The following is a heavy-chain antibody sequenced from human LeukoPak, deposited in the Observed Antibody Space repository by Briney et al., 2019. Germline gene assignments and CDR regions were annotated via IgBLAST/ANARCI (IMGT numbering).Heavy chain of an antibody. J-gene: IGHJ6*03. V-gene: IGHV4-30-2*03. D-gene: IGHD6-19*01. Sequence: SETLSLTCGVSGGSISSGDYSWSWIRQPPGKGLEWIGYIYYTGSTYYNPSLKNRVTISVDTSKNQFSLKLSSVTAADTAVYYCARNIAVAGRGDYMDVWGKGTTVTISS. CDR2: IYYTGST. CDR1: GGSISSGDYS. CDR3: ARNIAVAGRGDYMDV.